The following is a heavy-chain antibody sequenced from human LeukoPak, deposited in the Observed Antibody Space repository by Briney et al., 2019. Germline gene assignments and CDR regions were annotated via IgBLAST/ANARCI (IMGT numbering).Heavy chain of an antibody. Sequence: ASVKVSCKASGYTFNSYGISWVRQAPGQGLEWMGWISAYNGNTNYAQKLQGRVTMTTDTSTSTAYMERRSLRSDDTAGYYCARNLDYYESSGYSFDYWGQGTLVTVCS. J-gene: IGHJ4*02. CDR1: GYTFNSYG. D-gene: IGHD3-22*01. V-gene: IGHV1-18*01. CDR2: ISAYNGNT. CDR3: ARNLDYYESSGYSFDY.